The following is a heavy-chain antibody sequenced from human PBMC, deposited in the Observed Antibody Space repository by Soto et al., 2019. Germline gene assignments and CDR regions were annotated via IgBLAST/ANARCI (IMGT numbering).Heavy chain of an antibody. Sequence: QVQLVQSGAEVKNPGASVKVSCKASGYTFTRYGIGWARQAPGQGLEWMGWINTYNGNTNSTENVQGRVTLTTGTSTRTAYMELRSPRSNDTAIYYCAMVDVYVTPSPQDVWGQGTTVIVSS. V-gene: IGHV1-18*01. J-gene: IGHJ6*02. CDR3: AMVDVYVTPSPQDV. CDR1: GYTFTRYG. CDR2: INTYNGNT. D-gene: IGHD3-16*01.